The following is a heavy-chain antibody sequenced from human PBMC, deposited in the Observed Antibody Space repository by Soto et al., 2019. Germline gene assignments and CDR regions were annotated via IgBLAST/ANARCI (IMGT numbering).Heavy chain of an antibody. V-gene: IGHV3-53*01. J-gene: IGHJ4*02. CDR3: ARDSSSSQYFDY. CDR1: GFTVSSNY. D-gene: IGHD6-6*01. Sequence: PGGSLRLSCAASGFTVSSNYMSWGRQAPGKGLEWVSVIYSGGSTYYADSVKGRFTISRDNSKNTLYLQMNSLRAEDTAVYYCARDSSSSQYFDYWGQGTLVTVSS. CDR2: IYSGGST.